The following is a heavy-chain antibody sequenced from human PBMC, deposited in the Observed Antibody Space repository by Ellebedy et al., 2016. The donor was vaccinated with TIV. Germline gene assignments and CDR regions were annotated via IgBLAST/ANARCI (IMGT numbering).Heavy chain of an antibody. CDR3: AKDLYGDYGAYYYGMDV. Sequence: GESLKISCAASGFTFSSYNMNWVRQAPGKGLERVSSISGSGGSTYYADSVKDRFTVSRDNSKNTLNLQMHSLRAEDTAVYYCAKDLYGDYGAYYYGMDVWGQGTTVTVSS. CDR2: ISGSGGST. J-gene: IGHJ6*02. CDR1: GFTFSSYN. D-gene: IGHD4-17*01. V-gene: IGHV3-23*01.